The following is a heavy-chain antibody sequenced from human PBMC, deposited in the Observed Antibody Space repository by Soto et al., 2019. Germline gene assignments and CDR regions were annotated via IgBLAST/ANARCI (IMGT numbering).Heavy chain of an antibody. Sequence: ASVKVSCKASGYTFTSYGISWVRQAPGQGLEWMGWISAYNGNTNYAQKLQGRVTMTTDTSTSTAYMELRSLRSDDTAVYYCARGVLGDYIWGSYRWYYFDYWGQGTLVTVSS. V-gene: IGHV1-18*01. CDR2: ISAYNGNT. CDR3: ARGVLGDYIWGSYRWYYFDY. J-gene: IGHJ4*02. D-gene: IGHD3-16*02. CDR1: GYTFTSYG.